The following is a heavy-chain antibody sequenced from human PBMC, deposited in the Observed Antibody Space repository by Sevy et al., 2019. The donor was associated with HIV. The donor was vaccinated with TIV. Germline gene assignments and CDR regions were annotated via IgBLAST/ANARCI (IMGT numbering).Heavy chain of an antibody. J-gene: IGHJ3*02. V-gene: IGHV3-21*01. Sequence: GGSLRLSCAASGFTFSSYSMNWVRQAPGKGLEWVSSISSSSSYIYYADSVKGRFTISRDNAKNSLYLQMNSLRAEDTAVYYCARGGGESGSTIEVSDAFDIWGQGTMVTVSS. CDR3: ARGGGESGSTIEVSDAFDI. D-gene: IGHD1-26*01. CDR1: GFTFSSYS. CDR2: ISSSSSYI.